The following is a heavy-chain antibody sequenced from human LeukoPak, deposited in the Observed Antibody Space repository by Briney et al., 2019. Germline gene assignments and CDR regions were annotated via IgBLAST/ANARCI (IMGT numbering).Heavy chain of an antibody. CDR1: GGSISSYY. Sequence: SETLSLTCTVSGGSISSYYWSWIRQPPGKGLEWIGYIYYSGSTNYNPSLKSRVTISVKTSKNQFSLKLSSVTAADTAVYYCATTPGTGSGYYLGYWGQGTLVTVSS. CDR3: ATTPGTGSGYYLGY. D-gene: IGHD3-22*01. J-gene: IGHJ4*02. V-gene: IGHV4-59*01. CDR2: IYYSGST.